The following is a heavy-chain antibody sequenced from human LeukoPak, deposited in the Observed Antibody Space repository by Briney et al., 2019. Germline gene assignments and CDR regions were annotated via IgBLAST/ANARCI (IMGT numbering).Heavy chain of an antibody. CDR2: IKQDGSEK. V-gene: IGHV3-7*01. Sequence: GGSLRLSCAASGFSFSSYWRSWVRQAPGKGLEWVANIKQDGSEKYYVDSVKGRFTISRDNAKNSLYLQMNSLRAEDTAVYYCARAYFDYWGQGTLVTVSS. CDR1: GFSFSSYW. CDR3: ARAYFDY. J-gene: IGHJ4*02.